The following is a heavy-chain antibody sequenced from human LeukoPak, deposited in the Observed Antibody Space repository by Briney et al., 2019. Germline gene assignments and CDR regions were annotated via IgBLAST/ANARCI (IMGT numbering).Heavy chain of an antibody. Sequence: GGSLRLSCAASGFTFSTYAMSWVRQAPGKGLEWVSIISGRDGYTHYADAVKGRSTISRDNSKNTLHLQMNSLRAEDTAVYYCAKDQLTGGYNYGYGTFDILGQGTMVTVSS. V-gene: IGHV3-23*01. CDR1: GFTFSTYA. CDR3: AKDQLTGGYNYGYGTFDI. J-gene: IGHJ3*02. CDR2: ISGRDGYT. D-gene: IGHD5-18*01.